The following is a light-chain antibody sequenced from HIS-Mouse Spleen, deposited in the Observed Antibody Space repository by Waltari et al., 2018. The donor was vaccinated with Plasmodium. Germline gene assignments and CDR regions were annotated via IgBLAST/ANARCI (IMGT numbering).Light chain of an antibody. Sequence: EIVLTQSPATLSLSPGERATLSCRARQSVSSYLAWYQQKPGQAPRLLLYDASNRATGIPARFSGSGSGTDFTLTISSLEPEDFAVYYCQQRSNWPRVLTFGGGTKVEIK. CDR1: QSVSSY. V-gene: IGKV3-11*01. CDR3: QQRSNWPRVLT. CDR2: DAS. J-gene: IGKJ4*01.